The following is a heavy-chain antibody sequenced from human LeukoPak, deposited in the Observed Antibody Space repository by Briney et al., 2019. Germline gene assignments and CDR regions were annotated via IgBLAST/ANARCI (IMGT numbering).Heavy chain of an antibody. CDR2: IIPILGTA. V-gene: IGHV1-69*11. CDR3: ARDHGYCTNGVCYPSYFDY. CDR1: GGTFSSYA. J-gene: IGHJ4*02. D-gene: IGHD2-8*01. Sequence: SVKVSCKASGGTFSSYAISWVRQAPGQGLEWMGRIIPILGTANYAQKFQGRVTITTDESTSTAYMELSSLRSEDTAVYYCARDHGYCTNGVCYPSYFDYWGQGTLVTVSS.